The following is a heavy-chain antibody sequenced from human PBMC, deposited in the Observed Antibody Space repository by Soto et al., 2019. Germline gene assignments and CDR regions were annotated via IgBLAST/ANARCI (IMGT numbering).Heavy chain of an antibody. CDR3: ASGASRWYPYFFDS. Sequence: QAQVVQSGAEVRKPGSSVKLSCKASEGTFNSYAIAWVRQAPGQGLEWMGGIIPYYNTRNYAQKFQDRVTITADDSTNTGYMELSSLRSDDTAVYFCASGASRWYPYFFDSWAQGTLVTVSS. CDR1: EGTFNSYA. J-gene: IGHJ4*02. CDR2: IIPYYNTR. V-gene: IGHV1-69*01. D-gene: IGHD6-13*01.